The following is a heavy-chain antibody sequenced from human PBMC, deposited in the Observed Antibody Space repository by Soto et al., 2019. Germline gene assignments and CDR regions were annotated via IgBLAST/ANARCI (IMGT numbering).Heavy chain of an antibody. J-gene: IGHJ6*02. D-gene: IGHD3-10*01. Sequence: GESLKISCKGSGYSFSTYWIGWVRQMPGKGLEWMAIIYPGDFDIRYSPSFQGQVTISADKSISTAYLQWSSLKASDSAMYYCARPGTIGVITSCVDLWGQGTTVTVSS. CDR3: ARPGTIGVITSCVDL. V-gene: IGHV5-51*01. CDR1: GYSFSTYW. CDR2: IYPGDFDI.